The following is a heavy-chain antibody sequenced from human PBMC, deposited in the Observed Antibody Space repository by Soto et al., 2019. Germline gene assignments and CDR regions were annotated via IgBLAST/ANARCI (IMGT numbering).Heavy chain of an antibody. D-gene: IGHD3-22*01. CDR1: GFPFGSHA. J-gene: IGHJ4*02. CDR3: ARDTFTRDYYDSSGYYFLGKEYFDY. V-gene: IGHV3-48*02. CDR2: ISSSSSTI. Sequence: AGGSLRLSCAASGFPFGSHAMSWVRQAPGKGLEWVSYISSSSSTIYYADSVKGRFTISRDNAKNSLYLQMNSLRDEDTAVYYCARDTFTRDYYDSSGYYFLGKEYFDYWGQGTLVTVS.